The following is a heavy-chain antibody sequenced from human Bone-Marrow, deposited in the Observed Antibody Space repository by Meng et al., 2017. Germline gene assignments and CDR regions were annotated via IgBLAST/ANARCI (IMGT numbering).Heavy chain of an antibody. Sequence: GGSLRLSCAAPGFTSDDYVMHWARQAPGKGLELFSLISWDGGSTYYADSVKGRFTITRDNSNSSPYLQMNSLRAEDTALYYCAKDIGRSSSWYYGRYGMDVWGQGTTVTVSS. J-gene: IGHJ6*01. D-gene: IGHD6-13*01. V-gene: IGHV3-43D*04. CDR2: ISWDGGST. CDR3: AKDIGRSSSWYYGRYGMDV. CDR1: GFTSDDYV.